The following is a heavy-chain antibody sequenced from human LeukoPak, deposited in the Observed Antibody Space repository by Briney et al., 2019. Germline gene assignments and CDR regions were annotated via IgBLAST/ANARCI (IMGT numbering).Heavy chain of an antibody. V-gene: IGHV3-7*01. CDR1: GFTFSSYW. Sequence: GGSLRLSCAASGFTFSSYWMSWVRQAPGKGLEWVANIKQDGSEKYYVDSVKGRFTISRDNSKTTLYLEMNSLRAEDTAVYYCARDQGTLSITVPGFLDYWGQGTLVTVSS. CDR3: ARDQGTLSITVPGFLDY. J-gene: IGHJ4*02. CDR2: IKQDGSEK. D-gene: IGHD6-19*01.